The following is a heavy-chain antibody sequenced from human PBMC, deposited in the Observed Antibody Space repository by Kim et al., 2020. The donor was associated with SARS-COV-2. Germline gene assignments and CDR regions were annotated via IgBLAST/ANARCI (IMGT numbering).Heavy chain of an antibody. CDR2: INTNTGNP. CDR3: AREGLDTAMVDSYYYGMDV. Sequence: ASVKVSCKASGYTFTSYAMNWVRQAPGQGLEWMGWINTNTGNPTYAQGLTGRFVFSLDTSVSTAYLQISSLKAEDTAVYYCAREGLDTAMVDSYYYGMDVWGQGTTVTVSS. CDR1: GYTFTSYA. D-gene: IGHD5-18*01. J-gene: IGHJ6*02. V-gene: IGHV7-4-1*02.